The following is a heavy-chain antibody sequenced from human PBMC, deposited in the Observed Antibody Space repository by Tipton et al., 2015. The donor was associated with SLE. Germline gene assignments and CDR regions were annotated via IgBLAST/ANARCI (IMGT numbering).Heavy chain of an antibody. Sequence: GSLRLSCAASAFSVSSNHMSWVRQAPGKGLEWVSLLSVAGDTYNADSVKGRFTISRDNSKNTLYLHMNSLRVEDTAVYYCAGSSWNYGFFDYWGQGTLVTVSS. CDR1: AFSVSSNH. V-gene: IGHV3-53*01. D-gene: IGHD1-7*01. J-gene: IGHJ4*02. CDR2: LSVAGDT. CDR3: AGSSWNYGFFDY.